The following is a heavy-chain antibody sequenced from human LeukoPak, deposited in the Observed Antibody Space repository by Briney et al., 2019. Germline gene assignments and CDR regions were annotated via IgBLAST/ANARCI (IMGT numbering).Heavy chain of an antibody. D-gene: IGHD4/OR15-4a*01. CDR1: GFTFSSYA. CDR2: FSGSGGST. CDR3: ARSGLSRFDY. Sequence: SGGSLRLSCAASGFTFSSYAMSWVRQAPGKGLEWVSAFSGSGGSTYYADSVKGRFTISRDSSKNTLYLQMNSLRAEDTAVYYCARSGLSRFDYWGQGTLVTVSS. V-gene: IGHV3-23*01. J-gene: IGHJ4*02.